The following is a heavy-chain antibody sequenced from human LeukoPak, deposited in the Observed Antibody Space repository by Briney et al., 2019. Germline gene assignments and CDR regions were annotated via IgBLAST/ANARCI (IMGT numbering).Heavy chain of an antibody. CDR2: ISGAGGST. CDR3: VKLRTGTATNFDY. V-gene: IGHV3-23*01. Sequence: GGSLRLSCAASGFTFSSYAMSWVRQAPGKGLGWVSGISGAGGSTYYADSVKGRFTISRDNSKDTLYQQMNSLRAEDTAIYYCVKLRTGTATNFDYWGQGTLVTVSS. J-gene: IGHJ4*02. CDR1: GFTFSSYA. D-gene: IGHD1-1*01.